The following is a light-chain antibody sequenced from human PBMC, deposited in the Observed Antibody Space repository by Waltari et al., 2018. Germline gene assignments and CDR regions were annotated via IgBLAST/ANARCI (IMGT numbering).Light chain of an antibody. V-gene: IGKV3-20*01. CDR3: QQYGRSSWT. Sequence: EIVLTQSPGTLSLSPGERAALSCRASQRVSSSDLAWYQQKPGQAPRLIIYGASSRATGIPDRFSGSGSGTDFTLAISRLEPEDFAVYYCQQYGRSSWTFGQGTKVEIK. CDR1: QRVSSSD. CDR2: GAS. J-gene: IGKJ1*01.